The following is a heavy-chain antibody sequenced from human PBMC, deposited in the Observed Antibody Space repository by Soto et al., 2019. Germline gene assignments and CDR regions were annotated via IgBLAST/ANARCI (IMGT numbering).Heavy chain of an antibody. Sequence: ASVKVSCKPSGYTFTAYYMHWVRQAPGQGLEWMGWINPNSGDTNYAQKFQGRVTMTGDSSISTAYMELSSLRAEDTAVYYCARGLQSLFDYWGQGTLVTVSS. CDR3: ARGLQSLFDY. CDR1: GYTFTAYY. CDR2: INPNSGDT. J-gene: IGHJ4*02. V-gene: IGHV1-2*02.